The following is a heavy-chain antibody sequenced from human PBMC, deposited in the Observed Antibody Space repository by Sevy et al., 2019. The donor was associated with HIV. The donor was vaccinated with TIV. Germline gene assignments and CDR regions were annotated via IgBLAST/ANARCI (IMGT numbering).Heavy chain of an antibody. D-gene: IGHD2-8*02. CDR3: ARDRKVVLVVYAIPFDAFDI. Sequence: GGSLRLSCAASGFTFSYYGIHWVRQAPGKGLEWVAFITYDGSNKHYADSVKGRFTISGDNSENTLYLQMNSLRAEDTAIYYCARDRKVVLVVYAIPFDAFDIWGQGTLVTVSS. J-gene: IGHJ3*02. CDR1: GFTFSYYG. CDR2: ITYDGSNK. V-gene: IGHV3-30*02.